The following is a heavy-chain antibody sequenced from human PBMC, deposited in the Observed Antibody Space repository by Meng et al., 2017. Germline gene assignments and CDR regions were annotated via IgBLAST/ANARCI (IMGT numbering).Heavy chain of an antibody. CDR2: INWNGGST. V-gene: IGHV3-20*04. CDR1: GFTFDDYG. D-gene: IGHD3-22*01. J-gene: IGHJ4*02. Sequence: LSLTCAASGFTFDDYGMSWVRQAPGKGLEWVSGINWNGGSTGYADSVKGRFTISRDNAKNSLYLQMNSLRAEDTALYYCARDEGYYDSSGYFLYWGQGTLVTVSS. CDR3: ARDEGYYDSSGYFLY.